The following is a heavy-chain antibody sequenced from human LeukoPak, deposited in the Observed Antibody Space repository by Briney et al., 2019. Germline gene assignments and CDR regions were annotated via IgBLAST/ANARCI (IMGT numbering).Heavy chain of an antibody. CDR3: ARARYSTGWVDY. Sequence: SETLSLTCTVSGGSLRSGVYYWIWLPQAPEKGLEWLGPISSTGSTNHNPPLKSLVTISVDTSKNQFSLKLSSVTAADTAFYYCARARYSTGWVDYWGQGTLVTVSS. CDR1: GGSLRSGVYY. CDR2: ISSTGST. D-gene: IGHD2-8*02. V-gene: IGHV4-61*08. J-gene: IGHJ4*02.